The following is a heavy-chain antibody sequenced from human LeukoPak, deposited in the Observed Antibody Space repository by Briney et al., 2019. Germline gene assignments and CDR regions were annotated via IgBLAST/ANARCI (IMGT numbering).Heavy chain of an antibody. V-gene: IGHV3-48*01. D-gene: IGHD3-22*01. CDR2: IGPSGTAI. J-gene: IGHJ4*02. CDR1: GFTFSSYA. CDR3: AKDSSVYYYDSRSLDY. Sequence: AGGSLTLSCAAAGFTFSSYAMNWVRQAPGRGLEWVSYIGPSGTAIYYADSVKGRFTISRDNARNSLFLQMNSLRAEDTAVYYCAKDSSVYYYDSRSLDYWGQGTLVTVSS.